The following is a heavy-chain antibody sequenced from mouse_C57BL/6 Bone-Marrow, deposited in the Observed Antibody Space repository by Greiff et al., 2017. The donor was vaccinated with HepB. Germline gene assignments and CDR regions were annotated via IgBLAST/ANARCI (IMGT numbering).Heavy chain of an antibody. Sequence: EVKLMESGGGLVQPGGSLKLSCAASGFTFSDYGMAWVRQAPRKGPEWVAFISNLAYSIYYADTVTGRFTISRENAKNPLYLEMSSLRSEDTAMYYCARNYYYGPYAMDYWGQGTSVTVSS. CDR2: ISNLAYSI. CDR1: GFTFSDYG. J-gene: IGHJ4*01. CDR3: ARNYYYGPYAMDY. V-gene: IGHV5-15*01. D-gene: IGHD1-1*01.